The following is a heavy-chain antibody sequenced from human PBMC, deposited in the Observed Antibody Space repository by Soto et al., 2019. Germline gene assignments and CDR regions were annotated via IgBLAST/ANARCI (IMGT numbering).Heavy chain of an antibody. Sequence: SETPSLTCTVSGGSVSSGSYYWSWIRQPPGKGLEWIGYIYYSGSTNYNPSLKSRVTISVDTSKNQFSLKLSSVTAADTAVYYCASNVDTAIAYYYYYGMDVWGQGTTVTVSS. CDR3: ASNVDTAIAYYYYYGMDV. V-gene: IGHV4-61*01. CDR2: IYYSGST. CDR1: GGSVSSGSYY. D-gene: IGHD5-18*01. J-gene: IGHJ6*02.